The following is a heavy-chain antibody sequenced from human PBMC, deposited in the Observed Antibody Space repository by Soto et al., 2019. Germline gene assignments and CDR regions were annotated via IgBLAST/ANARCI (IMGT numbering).Heavy chain of an antibody. CDR2: IYYSGST. J-gene: IGHJ4*02. V-gene: IGHV4-61*01. Sequence: SETLSLTCTVSGGSVSSGSYYWSWIRQPPGKGLEWIGYIYYSGSTNYNPSLKSRVTISVDTSKNQFSLKLSSVTAADTAVYYCARSHLHVDIVATGCFGYWGQGTLVTVSS. CDR1: GGSVSSGSYY. CDR3: ARSHLHVDIVATGCFGY. D-gene: IGHD5-12*01.